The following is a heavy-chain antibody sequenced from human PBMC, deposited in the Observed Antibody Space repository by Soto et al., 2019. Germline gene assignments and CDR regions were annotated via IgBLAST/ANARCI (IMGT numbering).Heavy chain of an antibody. D-gene: IGHD5-18*01. CDR2: ISAYNGNT. CDR3: ASLSGYSYGKRSNYYYYYGMDV. J-gene: IGHJ6*02. V-gene: IGHV1-18*01. CDR1: GYTFTSYG. Sequence: GASVKVSCKASGYTFTSYGISWVRQAPGQGLEWMGWISAYNGNTNYAQKLQGRVTMTTDTSTSTAYMELRSLRSDDTAVYYCASLSGYSYGKRSNYYYYYGMDVWGQGTTVTVSS.